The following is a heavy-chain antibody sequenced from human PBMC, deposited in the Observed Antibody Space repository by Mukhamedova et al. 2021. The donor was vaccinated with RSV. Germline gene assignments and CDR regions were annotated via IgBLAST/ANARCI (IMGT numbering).Heavy chain of an antibody. J-gene: IGHJ4*02. Sequence: GKGLEWVPAISGSGGSTYYADSVKGRFTISRDNSKNTLYLQMNSLRAEDTAVYYCAKDRITMVRGVISPFDYWGQGTLVTVPS. D-gene: IGHD3-10*01. V-gene: IGHV3-23*01. CDR3: AKDRITMVRGVISPFDY. CDR2: ISGSGGST.